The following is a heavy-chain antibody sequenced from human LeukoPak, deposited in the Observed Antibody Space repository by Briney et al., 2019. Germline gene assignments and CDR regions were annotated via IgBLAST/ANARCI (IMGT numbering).Heavy chain of an antibody. CDR1: GFTFSKYW. Sequence: PGGSLRLSCAASGFTFSKYWMSWVRQAPGKGLQWVANIKHDGSEKYYVGSVMGRFTISRDNAENSLYLQMNSLRAEDTAVYYCARVRAYCSSTSCYALYYYYYYMDVWGKGTTVTISS. CDR3: ARVRAYCSSTSCYALYYYYYYMDV. D-gene: IGHD2-2*01. CDR2: IKHDGSEK. V-gene: IGHV3-7*01. J-gene: IGHJ6*03.